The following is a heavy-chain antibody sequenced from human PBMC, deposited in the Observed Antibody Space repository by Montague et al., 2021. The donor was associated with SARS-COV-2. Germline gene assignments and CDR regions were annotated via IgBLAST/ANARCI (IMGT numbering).Heavy chain of an antibody. V-gene: IGHV4-61*02. Sequence: TLSLTCTVSGGSISTGRYFWSWIRQPAGKGLEWIGRISTGGSTHYSPSLKSRVTISVDTSKNQFSLKLDSMTAADTALHYCTSGGSKFGSEFDYWGQGTLVTVSS. CDR2: ISTGGST. J-gene: IGHJ4*02. CDR3: TSGGSKFGSEFDY. CDR1: GGSISTGRYF. D-gene: IGHD3-10*01.